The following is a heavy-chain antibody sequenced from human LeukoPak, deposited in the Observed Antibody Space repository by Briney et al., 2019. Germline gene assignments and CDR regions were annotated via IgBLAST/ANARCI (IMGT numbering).Heavy chain of an antibody. V-gene: IGHV1-8*01. CDR1: GYTFTTYD. Sequence: GASVKVSCKASGYTFTTYDINWVRQATGQGLEWMGWMNPNSGNTGYAQKFQGRVTMTRNTSISTAYMELSSLKSEDTAVYYCARGRRYSGYDAFGYWGQGTLDTVSS. D-gene: IGHD5-12*01. CDR2: MNPNSGNT. CDR3: ARGRRYSGYDAFGY. J-gene: IGHJ4*02.